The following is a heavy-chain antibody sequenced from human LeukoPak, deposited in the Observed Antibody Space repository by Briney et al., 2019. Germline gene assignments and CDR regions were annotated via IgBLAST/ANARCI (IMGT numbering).Heavy chain of an antibody. CDR1: GGSFSGYY. Sequence: SETLSLTCAVYGGSFSGYYWSWIRQPPGKGLEWIGEINHSGSTNYNPSLKSRVTISVDTSKNQFSLKLSSVTAADTAVYYCAKDHANTPVVTNWGQGILVSVSS. CDR3: AKDHANTPVVTN. D-gene: IGHD2-21*02. J-gene: IGHJ4*02. V-gene: IGHV4-34*01. CDR2: INHSGST.